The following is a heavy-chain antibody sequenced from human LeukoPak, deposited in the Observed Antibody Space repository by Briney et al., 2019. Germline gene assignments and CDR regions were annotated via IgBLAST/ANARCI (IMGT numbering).Heavy chain of an antibody. D-gene: IGHD6-6*01. Sequence: GGSLRLSCAASGFTFTNCAMHWVRQAPGKGLEWVAFIRYDGSNKFYADSVKGRFTISRDNSKNTLYLQMNSLKPEDTAVYYCANLARPLDYWGQGALVTVSS. CDR2: IRYDGSNK. CDR1: GFTFTNCA. CDR3: ANLARPLDY. J-gene: IGHJ4*02. V-gene: IGHV3-30*02.